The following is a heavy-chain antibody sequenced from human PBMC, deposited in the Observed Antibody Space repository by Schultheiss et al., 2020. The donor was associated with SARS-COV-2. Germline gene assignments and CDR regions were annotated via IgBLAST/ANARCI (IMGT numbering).Heavy chain of an antibody. CDR3: TTRLREWNDGDY. D-gene: IGHD1-1*01. Sequence: GGSLRLSCAASGFTFSSYEMNWVRQAPGKGLEWVGRIKSKTDGGTTDYAAPVKGRFTISRDDSKNTLYLQMNSLKTEYTAVYYCTTRLREWNDGDYWGQGTLVTVSS. CDR2: IKSKTDGGTT. CDR1: GFTFSSYE. J-gene: IGHJ4*02. V-gene: IGHV3-15*07.